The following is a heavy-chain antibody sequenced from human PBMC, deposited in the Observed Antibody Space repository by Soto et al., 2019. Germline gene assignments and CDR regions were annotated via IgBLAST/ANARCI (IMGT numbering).Heavy chain of an antibody. D-gene: IGHD6-13*01. CDR2: ISGSGGST. CDR1: GFTFSSYA. CDR3: AKVLYRDGSSSWYYFDY. J-gene: IGHJ4*02. V-gene: IGHV3-23*01. Sequence: GGSLRLSCAASGFTFSSYAMSWVRQAPGRGLEWVSAISGSGGSTYYADSVKGRFTISRDNSKNPRYLQMNSLRAEDTAVYYCAKVLYRDGSSSWYYFDYWGQGTLVTVSS.